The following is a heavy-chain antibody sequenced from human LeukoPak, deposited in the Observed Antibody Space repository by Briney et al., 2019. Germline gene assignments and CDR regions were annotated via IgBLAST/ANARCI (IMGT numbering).Heavy chain of an antibody. Sequence: GGSLRLSCVASGFTFSSYAMNWVRQAPGKGLEWVSTSASGGSSYYADSVKGRFTISRDNSKNTLYLQMNSLGAEDTAVYYCARDRSGGGLDYWGQGTLVTVPS. CDR1: GFTFSSYA. CDR2: SASGGSS. D-gene: IGHD3-10*01. J-gene: IGHJ4*02. CDR3: ARDRSGGGLDY. V-gene: IGHV3-23*01.